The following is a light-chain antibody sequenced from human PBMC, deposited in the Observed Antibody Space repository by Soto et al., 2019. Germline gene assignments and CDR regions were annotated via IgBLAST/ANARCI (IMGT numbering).Light chain of an antibody. V-gene: IGLV1-40*01. CDR1: SSNIGAGYD. CDR3: QSYDSSLDVV. CDR2: GNS. J-gene: IGLJ2*01. Sequence: QSVLTQPPSVSGAPGQRVTISCTGSSSNIGAGYDVHWYQQLPGTAPKLLIYGNSNRPSGVPVRFSGSKSGTSASLAITGLHAEDEADYYCQSYDSSLDVVFGGGTQLTVL.